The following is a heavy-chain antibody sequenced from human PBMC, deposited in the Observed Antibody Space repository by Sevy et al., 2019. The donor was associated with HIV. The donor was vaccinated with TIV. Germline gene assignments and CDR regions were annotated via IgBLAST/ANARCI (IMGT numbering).Heavy chain of an antibody. D-gene: IGHD2-15*01. Sequence: SETLSLTCAVYGGSFSGYYWSWIRQPPGKGLEWIGEINHSGSTNYSPSLKSRVTISVDTSKNQFSLKLSSVTAADTAVYYCARGPLGYCSGGSCHEHLLDYWGQGTLVTVSS. V-gene: IGHV4-34*01. CDR2: INHSGST. CDR3: ARGPLGYCSGGSCHEHLLDY. CDR1: GGSFSGYY. J-gene: IGHJ4*02.